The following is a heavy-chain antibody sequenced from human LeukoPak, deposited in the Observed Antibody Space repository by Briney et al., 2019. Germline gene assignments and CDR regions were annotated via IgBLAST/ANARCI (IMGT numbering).Heavy chain of an antibody. CDR1: GGSISSYY. CDR3: ARDGDQTGYFDY. CDR2: IYTSGST. D-gene: IGHD7-27*01. Sequence: SETLSLTCTVSGGSISSYYWSWIRQPTGKGLEWIGRIYTSGSTNYNPSLKSRATMSVDTSKNQFSLKLSSVTAADTAVYYCARDGDQTGYFDYWGQGTLVTVSS. V-gene: IGHV4-4*07. J-gene: IGHJ4*02.